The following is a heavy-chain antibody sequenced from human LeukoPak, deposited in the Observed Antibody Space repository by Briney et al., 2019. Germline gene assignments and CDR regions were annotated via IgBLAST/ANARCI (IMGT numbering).Heavy chain of an antibody. Sequence: GESLKISCKGSGYSFTSYWIGWVRQMSGKGLEWMGIIYPGDSDTRYSPSFQGQVTISADKSISTAYLQWSSLKASDTAMYYCARPGYSSGWYGYYFDYWGQGTLVTVSS. CDR2: IYPGDSDT. CDR1: GYSFTSYW. D-gene: IGHD6-19*01. V-gene: IGHV5-51*01. J-gene: IGHJ4*02. CDR3: ARPGYSSGWYGYYFDY.